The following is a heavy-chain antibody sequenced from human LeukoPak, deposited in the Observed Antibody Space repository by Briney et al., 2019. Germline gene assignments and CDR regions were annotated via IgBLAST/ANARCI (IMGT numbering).Heavy chain of an antibody. V-gene: IGHV3-7*01. CDR2: IKQDGSEK. CDR3: ARDDDYYYYGLDV. J-gene: IGHJ6*02. CDR1: GFAFSNYW. Sequence: GGSLRLSCAASGFAFSNYWMSWVRQAPGKGLEWVANIKQDGSEKYYVDSVKGRFTISRDNAKNSLYLQMNSLRAEDTAVYWCARDDDYYYYGLDVWGQGTTVTVSS.